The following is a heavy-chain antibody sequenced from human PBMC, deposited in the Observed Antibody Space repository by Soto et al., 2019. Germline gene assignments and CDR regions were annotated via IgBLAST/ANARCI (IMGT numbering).Heavy chain of an antibody. J-gene: IGHJ6*02. V-gene: IGHV1-46*01. Sequence: ASVKVSCKASGYTVTSYYIHWLRQAPGQGPEWMGIINPNGGSTSYAQKFQGRVTMTRDTSTSTVYMELSSLRSGDTAVYYCARSYGDFTYYYQGMDVWGQGTTVTVSS. CDR3: ARSYGDFTYYYQGMDV. D-gene: IGHD4-17*01. CDR2: INPNGGST. CDR1: GYTVTSYY.